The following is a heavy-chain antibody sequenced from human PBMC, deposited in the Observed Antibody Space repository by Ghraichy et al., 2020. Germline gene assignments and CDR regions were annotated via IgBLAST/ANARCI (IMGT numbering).Heavy chain of an antibody. CDR3: ARGGGIMITFGLDY. CDR1: GGSFSGYY. V-gene: IGHV4-34*01. D-gene: IGHD3-16*01. Sequence: SETLSLTCAVYGGSFSGYYWSWIRQPPGKGLEWIGEINHSGSTNYNPSLKSRVTISVDTSKNQFSLKLSSVTAADTAVYYCARGGGIMITFGLDYWGQGTLVTVSS. J-gene: IGHJ4*02. CDR2: INHSGST.